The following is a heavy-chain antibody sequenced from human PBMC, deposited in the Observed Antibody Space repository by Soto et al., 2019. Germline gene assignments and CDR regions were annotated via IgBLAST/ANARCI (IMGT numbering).Heavy chain of an antibody. V-gene: IGHV1-69*13. J-gene: IGHJ4*02. D-gene: IGHD6-6*01. CDR1: GGTFSSYA. Sequence: VKVSCKASGGTFSSYAISWVRQAPGQGLEWMGGIIPIFGTANYAQKFQGRVTITADESTSTAYMELSSLRSEDTAVYYCARSGYAARPVDYWGQGTLVTVSS. CDR2: IIPIFGTA. CDR3: ARSGYAARPVDY.